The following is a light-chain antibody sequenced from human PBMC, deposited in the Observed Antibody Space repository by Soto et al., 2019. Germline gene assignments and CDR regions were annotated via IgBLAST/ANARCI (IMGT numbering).Light chain of an antibody. CDR3: AAWDDSRNGPQ. Sequence: QSVLTQPPSASGTPGQRVTISCSGSGTNIGINTVNWYQQLPGTAPKLLIYNNNQRSSRVSDRFSGSKSGASASLAISGLHSEDEGHYFCAAWDDSRNGPQFGGGTKLTVL. CDR1: GTNIGINT. CDR2: NNN. V-gene: IGLV1-44*01. J-gene: IGLJ3*02.